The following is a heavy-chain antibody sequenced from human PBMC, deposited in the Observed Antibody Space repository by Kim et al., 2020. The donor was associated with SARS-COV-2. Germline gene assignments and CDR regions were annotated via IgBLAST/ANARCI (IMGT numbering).Heavy chain of an antibody. CDR3: ARXMEQLVRGPLYX. D-gene: IGHD6-13*01. J-gene: IGHJ4*02. CDR2: IYETGTT. CDR1: GASISSSSYF. Sequence: SETLSLTCTLSGASISSSSYFWGWIRQPPGKGLEWIGSIYETGTTYYNXXLXSXXTXSXDTXKNQFSLKLSSVTATXXAVXXXARXMEQLVRGPLYXXGQG. V-gene: IGHV4-39*01.